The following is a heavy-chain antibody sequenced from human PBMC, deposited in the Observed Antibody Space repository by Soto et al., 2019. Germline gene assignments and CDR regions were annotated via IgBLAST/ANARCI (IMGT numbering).Heavy chain of an antibody. V-gene: IGHV3-53*01. J-gene: IGHJ4*02. CDR3: ATVLGFGEDSFDF. CDR1: GFGVMLND. Sequence: PGGALRLSCAASGFGVMLNDVAWVRQPPGKGLEWVSLMHPDGPAQSADSVKGRFTVSRDHPQNTVLLQMNRLCVADTAVYFCATVLGFGEDSFDFWGPGTVVTVSS. D-gene: IGHD3-10*01. CDR2: MHPDGPA.